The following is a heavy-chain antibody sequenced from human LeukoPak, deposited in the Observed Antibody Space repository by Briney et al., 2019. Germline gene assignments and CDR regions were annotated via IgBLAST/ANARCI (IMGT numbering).Heavy chain of an antibody. D-gene: IGHD5-24*01. J-gene: IGHJ4*02. V-gene: IGHV3-7*03. CDR2: IKEDGTET. CDR3: AKEGRSLQTY. Sequence: GGSLRLSCAASGFMFSSNWMSWVHLAPGKGLEWVANIKEDGTETYYVDSVKGRFTISRDNAKNSLYLQMNSLRVEDTAVYYCAKEGRSLQTYWGQGTLVTVSS. CDR1: GFMFSSNW.